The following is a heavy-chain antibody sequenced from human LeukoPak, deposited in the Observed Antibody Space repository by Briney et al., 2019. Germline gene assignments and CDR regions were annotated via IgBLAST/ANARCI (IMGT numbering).Heavy chain of an antibody. CDR3: AKGEYDILTGPSWGFDY. CDR1: GFTFSSYA. V-gene: IGHV3-23*01. J-gene: IGHJ4*02. Sequence: PGGSLRLSCAASGFTFSSYAMSWVRQAPGKGLEWVSAISGSGGSTYYADSVKGRFTISRDNSKNTLYLQMNSLRAEDTAVYYCAKGEYDILTGPSWGFDYWGQGTLVTVSS. D-gene: IGHD3-9*01. CDR2: ISGSGGST.